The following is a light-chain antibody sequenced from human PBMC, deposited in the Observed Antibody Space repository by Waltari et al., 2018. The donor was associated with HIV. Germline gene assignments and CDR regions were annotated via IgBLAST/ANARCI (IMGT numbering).Light chain of an antibody. CDR2: SNN. CDR3: AAWDDSLNGWV. V-gene: IGLV1-44*01. CDR1: SANIESNT. J-gene: IGLJ3*02. Sequence: QSVLTQPSSASGTPGQRVAIPCSGSSANIESNTVNWYQQLPGTAPKLLVYSNNQRPSGVPDRISGSKSGTSASLAISGLQSEDEADYYCAAWDDSLNGWVFGGGTKLTVL.